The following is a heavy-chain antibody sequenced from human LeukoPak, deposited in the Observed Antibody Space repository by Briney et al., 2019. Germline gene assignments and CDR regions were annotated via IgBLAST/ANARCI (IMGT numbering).Heavy chain of an antibody. Sequence: PGGSLRLSCAASGFTFSGYGMSWVRQAPGKGLEWVSAISGSGGSTYYADSVKGRFTISRDNSKNTLYLQMNSLRAEDTAVYYCASFLADYYYYYMDVWGKGTTVTISS. CDR2: ISGSGGST. V-gene: IGHV3-23*01. J-gene: IGHJ6*03. CDR1: GFTFSGYG. CDR3: ASFLADYYYYYMDV.